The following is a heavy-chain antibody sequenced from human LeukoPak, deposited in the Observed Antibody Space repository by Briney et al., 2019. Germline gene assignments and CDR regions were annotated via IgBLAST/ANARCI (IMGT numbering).Heavy chain of an antibody. Sequence: GGSLRLSCAASGFTVSSNYMSWVRQAPGKGLEWVSVIYSGGSTYYADSVKGRFTISRDNSKNTLYLQMNSLRGEDTAVYYCARDSGSYYDYYYGMDVWGQGTTVTVSS. CDR2: IYSGGST. J-gene: IGHJ6*02. V-gene: IGHV3-66*01. CDR3: ARDSGSYYDYYYGMDV. CDR1: GFTVSSNY. D-gene: IGHD1-26*01.